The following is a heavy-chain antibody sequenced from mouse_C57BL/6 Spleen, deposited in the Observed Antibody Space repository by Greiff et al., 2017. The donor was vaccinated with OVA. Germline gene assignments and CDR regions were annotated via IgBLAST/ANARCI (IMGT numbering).Heavy chain of an antibody. CDR3: ARGVPYGDY. Sequence: VQLQQSGPELVKPGASVKISCKASGYTFTDYYMNWVKQSHGKSLEWIGDINPNNGGTSYNQKFKGKATLTVDKSSSTAYMELRSLTSEDSAVYYCARGVPYGDYWGQGTTLTVSS. J-gene: IGHJ2*01. D-gene: IGHD1-1*02. CDR2: INPNNGGT. V-gene: IGHV1-26*01. CDR1: GYTFTDYY.